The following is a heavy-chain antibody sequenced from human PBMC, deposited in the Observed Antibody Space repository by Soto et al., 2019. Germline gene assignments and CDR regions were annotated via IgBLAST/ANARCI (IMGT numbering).Heavy chain of an antibody. J-gene: IGHJ4*02. V-gene: IGHV3-30*18. CDR2: ISYDGSNK. CDR1: GFTFSSYG. D-gene: IGHD3-3*01. CDR3: SKDRGLRFLDN. Sequence: SLRLACAASGFTFSSYGMHWVRQAPGKGLEWVAVISYDGSNKYYADSVKGRFTISRDNSKNTLYLQMNSLRAEDTAVYYCSKDRGLRFLDNWGQGTLVTVSS.